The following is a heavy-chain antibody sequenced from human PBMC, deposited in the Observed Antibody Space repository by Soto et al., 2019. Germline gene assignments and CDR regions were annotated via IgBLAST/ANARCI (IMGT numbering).Heavy chain of an antibody. D-gene: IGHD5-12*01. CDR3: ARVIVVTVGGMDV. J-gene: IGHJ6*02. CDR2: IYYSGSS. CDR1: GGSISNADYY. V-gene: IGHV4-30-4*01. Sequence: QVQLQESGPGLVKPSQTLSLTCTVSGGSISNADYYWSWVRQPPGKGLEWIGYIYYSGSSFFNPSRKSRVTMSKDTSKNQFSRWLTSVTATDTAVYYCARVIVVTVGGMDVWGRGTTVTVSS.